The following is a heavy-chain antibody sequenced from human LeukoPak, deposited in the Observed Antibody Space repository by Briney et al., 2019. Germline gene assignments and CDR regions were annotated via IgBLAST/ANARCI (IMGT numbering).Heavy chain of an antibody. CDR3: ARGPQLYYDFWSGYYMGVPDYYYGMDV. Sequence: GSLRLSCAASGFTFSSYSMNWVRQAPGKGLEWIGSIYYSGSTYYNPSLKSRVTISVDTSKNQFSLKLSSVTAADTAVYYCARGPQLYYDFWSGYYMGVPDYYYGMDVWGQGTTVTVSS. D-gene: IGHD3-3*01. V-gene: IGHV4-59*05. J-gene: IGHJ6*02. CDR2: IYYSGST. CDR1: GFTFSSYSMN.